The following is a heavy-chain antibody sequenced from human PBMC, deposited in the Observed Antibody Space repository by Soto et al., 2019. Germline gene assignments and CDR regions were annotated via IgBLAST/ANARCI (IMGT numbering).Heavy chain of an antibody. CDR1: GFTFSSYA. J-gene: IGHJ4*02. D-gene: IGHD2-15*01. V-gene: IGHV3-23*01. CDR2: ISGSGGST. Sequence: GGSLRLSCAASGFTFSSYAMSWVRQAPGKGLEWVASISGSGGSTYYADSVKVRFTISIDNSKNTLYLQMNSLRAEDTAVYYCAKEQLKVVTRAGYFYXWGQGTLVTVSX. CDR3: AKEQLKVVTRAGYFYX.